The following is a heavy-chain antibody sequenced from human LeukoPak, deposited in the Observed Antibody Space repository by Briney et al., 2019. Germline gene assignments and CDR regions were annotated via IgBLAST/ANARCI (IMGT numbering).Heavy chain of an antibody. CDR2: MSYSGST. J-gene: IGHJ4*02. Sequence: SGTLSLTCTVSGGYISSSSYFWAWIRQPPGKGLECIGSMSYSGSTYYNPSLKSRVTISVDTSKSQFSLKLTSVTAADTAVYYCARHLRSVYDPRAFDYWGQGTLVTVSS. V-gene: IGHV4-39*01. CDR1: GGYISSSSYF. D-gene: IGHD5/OR15-5a*01. CDR3: ARHLRSVYDPRAFDY.